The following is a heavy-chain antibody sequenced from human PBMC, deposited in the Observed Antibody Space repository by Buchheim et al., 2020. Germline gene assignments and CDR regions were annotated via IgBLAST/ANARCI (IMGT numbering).Heavy chain of an antibody. J-gene: IGHJ4*02. CDR2: ISGSGGST. CDR3: ARDPDSSGWYRKRKGLDY. Sequence: EVQLLESGGGLVQPGGSLRLSCAASGFTFSSYAMSWVRQAPGKGLEWVSTISGSGGSTYYADSVKGRFTISRDNSKNTLYLQMNSLRAEDTAVYYCARDPDSSGWYRKRKGLDYWGQGTL. D-gene: IGHD6-19*01. CDR1: GFTFSSYA. V-gene: IGHV3-23*01.